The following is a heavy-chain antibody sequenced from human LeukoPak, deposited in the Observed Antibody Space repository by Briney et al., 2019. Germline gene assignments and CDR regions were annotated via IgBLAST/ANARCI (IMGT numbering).Heavy chain of an antibody. V-gene: IGHV4-39*01. CDR3: ARQAYGSGSAMVDY. CDR2: IYYSGST. J-gene: IGHJ4*02. Sequence: SETLSLTCTVSGGSISSSSYYWGWIRQPPGKGLEWIGSIYYSGSTYYNPSLKSRVTISVDTSKNQFSLKLSSVTAADTAVYYCARQAYGSGSAMVDYWGQGTLVTVSS. D-gene: IGHD3-10*01. CDR1: GGSISSSSYY.